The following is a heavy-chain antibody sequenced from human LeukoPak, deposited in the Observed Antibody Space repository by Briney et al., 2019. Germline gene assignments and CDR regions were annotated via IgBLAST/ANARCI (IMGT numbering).Heavy chain of an antibody. Sequence: SCKASGYTFTSYYMHWVRQAPGKGLEWVAVTWYDGSNKYYADSVKGRFTISRDNSKNTLYLQMNSLRAEDTAVYYCARIAVAGTVDYWGQGTLVTVSS. J-gene: IGHJ4*02. CDR1: GYTFTSYY. CDR2: TWYDGSNK. V-gene: IGHV3-33*01. D-gene: IGHD6-19*01. CDR3: ARIAVAGTVDY.